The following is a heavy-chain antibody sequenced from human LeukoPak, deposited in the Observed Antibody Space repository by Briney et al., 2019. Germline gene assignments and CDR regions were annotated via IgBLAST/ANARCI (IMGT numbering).Heavy chain of an antibody. D-gene: IGHD6-13*01. Sequence: PSETLSLTCTVSGGSISSGDYYWSWIRQPPGKGLEWIGYIYYSGSTYYNPSLKSRVTISVDTSENQFSLKLSSVTAADTAVYYCARVVWGIAAAGYYFDYWGQGTLVTVSS. CDR2: IYYSGST. CDR3: ARVVWGIAAAGYYFDY. V-gene: IGHV4-30-4*08. CDR1: GGSISSGDYY. J-gene: IGHJ4*02.